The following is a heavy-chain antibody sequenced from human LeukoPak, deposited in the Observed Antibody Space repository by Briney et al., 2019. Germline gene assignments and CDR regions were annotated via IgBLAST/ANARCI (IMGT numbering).Heavy chain of an antibody. V-gene: IGHV4-39*01. J-gene: IGHJ3*02. CDR2: IYYSGDT. D-gene: IGHD2-2*01. CDR1: GASIICTSHY. Sequence: SETLSLTCTVSGASIICTSHYWGWIRQPPGKGLEWIGSIYYSGDTYYNLSLKSRVTMSVDTSKNQFSLKLNSVTAADTAVYYGARSSTIPYHAFDIWGQGTMATVSS. CDR3: ARSSTIPYHAFDI.